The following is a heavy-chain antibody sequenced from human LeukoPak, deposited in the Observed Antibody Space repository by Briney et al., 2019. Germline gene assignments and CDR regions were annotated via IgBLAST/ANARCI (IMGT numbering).Heavy chain of an antibody. CDR1: GFTFSSYN. J-gene: IGHJ4*02. D-gene: IGHD2-15*01. CDR3: ARVYCSGGSCYSFLSDY. Sequence: GGSLRLSCAASGFTFSSYNMNWVRQAPGKGLEWVTSISSSSSYIYYADSVKGRFTISRDNAKNSLYLQMNSLRAEDTAVYYCARVYCSGGSCYSFLSDYWGQGTLVTVSS. V-gene: IGHV3-21*01. CDR2: ISSSSSYI.